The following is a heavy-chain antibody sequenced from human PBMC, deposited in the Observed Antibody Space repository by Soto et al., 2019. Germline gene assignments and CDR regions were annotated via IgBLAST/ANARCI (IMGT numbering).Heavy chain of an antibody. CDR3: ARATDDSSTYYLDY. J-gene: IGHJ4*02. V-gene: IGHV4-30-4*01. CDR1: GASISGGDYY. D-gene: IGHD2-2*01. CDR2: IYYTGNT. Sequence: QVQLQESGPGLVKPSQTLSLTCTVSGASISGGDYYWTWIRQPPGKGLEWIGSIYYTGNTYSNPSLESRLSISVDPSNNQIALRLTSVTAPDTAIYYCARATDDSSTYYLDYWGQGTLVTVSS.